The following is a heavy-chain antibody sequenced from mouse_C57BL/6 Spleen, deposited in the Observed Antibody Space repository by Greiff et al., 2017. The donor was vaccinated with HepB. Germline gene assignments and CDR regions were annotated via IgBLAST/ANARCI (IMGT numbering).Heavy chain of an antibody. CDR3: ARQGSTMITSYFDY. D-gene: IGHD2-4*01. J-gene: IGHJ2*01. CDR2: ISSGGSYT. CDR1: GFTFSSYG. V-gene: IGHV5-6*01. Sequence: EVQGVESGGDLVKPGGSLKLSCAASGFTFSSYGMSWVATISSGGSYTYYPDSVKGRFTISRDNAKNTLYLQMSSLKSEDTAMYYCARQGSTMITSYFDYWGQGTTLTVSS.